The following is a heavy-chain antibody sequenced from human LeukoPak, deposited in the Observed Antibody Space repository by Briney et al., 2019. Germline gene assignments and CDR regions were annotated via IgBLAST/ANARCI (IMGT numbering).Heavy chain of an antibody. V-gene: IGHV1-18*01. D-gene: IGHD2-21*02. J-gene: IGHJ4*02. CDR3: ARDLGVVTAMDFDY. Sequence: GASVKVSCKASGYTFTSYGISWVRQAPGQGLEWMGWISAYNGNTNYAQKLQGRVTMTTDTSTSTAYMELRSLRSDDTAVYYCARDLGVVTAMDFDYWGQGTLVTVSS. CDR1: GYTFTSYG. CDR2: ISAYNGNT.